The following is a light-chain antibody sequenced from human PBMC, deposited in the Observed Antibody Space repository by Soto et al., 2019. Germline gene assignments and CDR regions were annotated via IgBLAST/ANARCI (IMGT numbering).Light chain of an antibody. CDR1: QSVSSSY. V-gene: IGKV3-20*01. Sequence: EIVLTQSPGTLSLSPGERATLSCRASQSVSSSYLAWYQQKPGQAPRLLIYGASSRATGIPDRFSGSGSGTDSTLTISRLEPEDFAVYYCQQYETFGQGTKV. CDR2: GAS. J-gene: IGKJ1*01. CDR3: QQYET.